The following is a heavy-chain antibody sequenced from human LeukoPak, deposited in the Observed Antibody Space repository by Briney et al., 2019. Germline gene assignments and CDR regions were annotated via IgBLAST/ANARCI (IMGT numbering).Heavy chain of an antibody. Sequence: ASVKVSCKASGYTFTGYYMHWVRQAPGRGLEWMGRINPNSGGTNYAQKFQGRVTMTRDTSISTAYMELSRLRSDDTAVYYCARDTVVVVADYYYYYMDVWGKGTTVTVSS. CDR3: ARDTVVVVADYYYYYMDV. CDR2: INPNSGGT. J-gene: IGHJ6*03. V-gene: IGHV1-2*06. D-gene: IGHD2-15*01. CDR1: GYTFTGYY.